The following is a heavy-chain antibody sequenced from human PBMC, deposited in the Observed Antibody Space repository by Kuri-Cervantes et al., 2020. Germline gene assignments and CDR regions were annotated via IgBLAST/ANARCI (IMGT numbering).Heavy chain of an antibody. CDR1: GYTFTSYD. CDR2: MNPNRGNT. Sequence: APVKVSCKASGYTFTSYDINWVRQATGQGLEWMGWMNPNRGNTGYAQKFQGRVIMTRNTSISTAYMELSSLRSEDTAVYYCARGLEATNDDYWGQGTLVTVSS. J-gene: IGHJ4*02. CDR3: ARGLEATNDDY. D-gene: IGHD1-1*01. V-gene: IGHV1-8*01.